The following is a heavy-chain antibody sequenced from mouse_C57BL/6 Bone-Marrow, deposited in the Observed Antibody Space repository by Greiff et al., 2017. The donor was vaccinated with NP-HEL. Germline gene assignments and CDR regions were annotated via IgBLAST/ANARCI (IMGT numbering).Heavy chain of an antibody. CDR1: GYTFTDYE. CDR3: TRRYYYGSSYDYFDY. CDR2: IDPETGGT. D-gene: IGHD1-1*01. V-gene: IGHV1-15*01. J-gene: IGHJ2*01. Sequence: QVQLQQSGAELVRPGASVTLSCKASGYTFTDYEMHWVKQTPVHGLEWIGAIDPETGGTAYHQKFKGKALLTADKSSSTAYMELRSLTSEDSAVYYCTRRYYYGSSYDYFDYWGQGTTLTVSS.